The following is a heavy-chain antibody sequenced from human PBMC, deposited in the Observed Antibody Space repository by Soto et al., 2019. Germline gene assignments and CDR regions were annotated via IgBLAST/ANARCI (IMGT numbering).Heavy chain of an antibody. CDR2: ISYDGSNK. D-gene: IGHD3-22*01. CDR3: AKDQPFGDSSGYYFDY. CDR1: GFTFSSYG. V-gene: IGHV3-30*18. J-gene: IGHJ4*02. Sequence: GGSLRLSCAASGFTFSSYGMHWVRQAPGKGLEWVAVISYDGSNKYYADSVKGRFTISRDNSKNTLYLQMNSLRAEDTAVYYCAKDQPFGDSSGYYFDYWGQGTLVTVSS.